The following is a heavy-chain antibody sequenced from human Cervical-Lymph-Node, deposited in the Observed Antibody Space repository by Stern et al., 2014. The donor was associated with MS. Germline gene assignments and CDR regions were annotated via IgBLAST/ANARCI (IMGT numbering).Heavy chain of an antibody. CDR3: ARERGNSYGFDY. CDR2: ISSIFDKA. D-gene: IGHD5-18*01. J-gene: IGHJ4*02. CDR1: GGSFSTYV. Sequence: VQLVESGAEVKKPGSSVKVSCKASGGSFSTYVFNWVRQAPGQGLEWMGGISSIFDKANYAQKFQGRVTITAEESTSTVYMELSRLRSEDTAVYYCARERGNSYGFDYWGQGTLVAVS. V-gene: IGHV1-69*01.